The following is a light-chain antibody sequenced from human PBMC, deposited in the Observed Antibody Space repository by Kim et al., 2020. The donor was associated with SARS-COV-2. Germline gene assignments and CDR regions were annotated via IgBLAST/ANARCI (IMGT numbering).Light chain of an antibody. CDR1: QGISTA. Sequence: AIQLTQSPSSLSASVGDRVTITCRASQGISTALAWYQKKPGKAPKLLIYDASSSESGVPSRFSGSGSGTDFTLTISSLQPEDFGTYFCQQFHNLITFGQGTRLEIK. J-gene: IGKJ5*01. V-gene: IGKV1D-13*01. CDR2: DAS. CDR3: QQFHNLIT.